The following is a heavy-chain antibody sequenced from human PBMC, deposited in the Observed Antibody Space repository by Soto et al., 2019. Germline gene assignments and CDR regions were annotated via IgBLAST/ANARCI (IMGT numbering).Heavy chain of an antibody. CDR1: GGTFNTYT. CDR2: IIPIFGTT. Sequence: ASVKVSCKASGGTFNTYTFSWVRQAPGQGLEWMGSIIPIFGTTHYAQSFLGRLSITADQSSTTTYMELHSLTSHDTALYYCARIPRYSFPTSDPLDNWGQGTLVTVSS. V-gene: IGHV1-69*13. J-gene: IGHJ1*01. CDR3: ARIPRYSFPTSDPLDN. D-gene: IGHD1-26*01.